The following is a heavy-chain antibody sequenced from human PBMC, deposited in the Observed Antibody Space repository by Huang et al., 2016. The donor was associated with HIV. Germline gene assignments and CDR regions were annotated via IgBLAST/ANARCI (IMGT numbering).Heavy chain of an antibody. CDR3: ARRGVMVRGAHFDY. J-gene: IGHJ4*02. CDR1: GFTFDDYA. V-gene: IGHV3-9*01. Sequence: EVQLVESGGGLVQPGRSMRLSCAASGFTFDDYAMHWVRQAPGKCLEWVSGSSWNSGSIGYADSVKGRFTISRDNAKNSLYLQMNSLRAEDTALYYCARRGVMVRGAHFDYWGLGTLVTVSS. CDR2: SSWNSGSI. D-gene: IGHD3-10*01.